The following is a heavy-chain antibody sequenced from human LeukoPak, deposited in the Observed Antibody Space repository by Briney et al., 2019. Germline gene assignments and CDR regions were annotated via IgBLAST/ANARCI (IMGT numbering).Heavy chain of an antibody. CDR3: ARDKPTGRYYYYYMDV. D-gene: IGHD3-10*01. CDR1: GGSISSGGYH. CDR2: IYYSGST. V-gene: IGHV4-31*03. J-gene: IGHJ6*03. Sequence: SETLSLTCTVSGGSISSGGYHWSWIRQHPGKGLEWIGYIYYSGSTYYNPSLKSRVTISVDTSKNQFSLKLSSVTAADTAVYYCARDKPTGRYYYYYMDVWGKGTTVTVSS.